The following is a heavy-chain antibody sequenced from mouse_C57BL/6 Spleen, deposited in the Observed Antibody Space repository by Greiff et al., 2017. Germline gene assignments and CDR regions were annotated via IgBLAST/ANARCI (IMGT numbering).Heavy chain of an antibody. CDR1: GFTFSSYA. Sequence: EVMLVESGEGLVKPGGSLKLSCAASGFTFSSYAMSWVRQTPEKRLEWVAYISSGGDYIYYADTVKGRFTISRDNARNTLYLQMSSLKSEDTAMYYCTRGGYDGSFAYWGQGTLVTVSA. J-gene: IGHJ3*01. CDR3: TRGGYDGSFAY. CDR2: ISSGGDYI. D-gene: IGHD2-3*01. V-gene: IGHV5-9-1*02.